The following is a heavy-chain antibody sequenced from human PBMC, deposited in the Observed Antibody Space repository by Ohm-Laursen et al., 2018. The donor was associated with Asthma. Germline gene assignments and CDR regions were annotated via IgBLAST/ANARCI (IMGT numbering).Heavy chain of an antibody. D-gene: IGHD3-22*01. CDR1: GFTFSNYG. V-gene: IGHV3-33*01. Sequence: SLRLSCAAPGFTFSNYGMHWVRQAPGKGLEWVAVIWYDGSNKYYADSVKGRFTISRDNSRNTLFLQMNSLRAEDTAVYYCARDPRNYYDSRQDAFDIWGQGTMVTVSS. J-gene: IGHJ3*02. CDR3: ARDPRNYYDSRQDAFDI. CDR2: IWYDGSNK.